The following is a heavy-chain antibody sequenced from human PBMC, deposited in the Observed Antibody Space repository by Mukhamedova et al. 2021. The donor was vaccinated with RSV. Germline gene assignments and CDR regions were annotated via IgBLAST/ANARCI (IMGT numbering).Heavy chain of an antibody. CDR3: ARLGYCSSTSCYNWFDP. D-gene: IGHD2-2*01. CDR2: PGDSDT. V-gene: IGHV5-51*01. Sequence: PGDSDTRYSPSFQGQVTISADKSISTAYLQWSSLKAPDTAMYYCARLGYCSSTSCYNWFDPWGQGTLVTVSS. J-gene: IGHJ5*02.